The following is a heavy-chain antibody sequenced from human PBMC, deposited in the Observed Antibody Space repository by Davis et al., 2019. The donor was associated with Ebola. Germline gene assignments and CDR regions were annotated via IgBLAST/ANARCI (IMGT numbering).Heavy chain of an antibody. CDR3: ARASSWYSYGMDV. Sequence: MPSETLSLTCTVSGGSISSYYWSWIRQPPGKGLEWIGYIYYSGSTNYNPSLKSRVTISVDTSKNQFSLKLSSVTAADTAVYYCARASSWYSYGMDVWGQGTTVTVSS. CDR1: GGSISSYY. D-gene: IGHD6-13*01. V-gene: IGHV4-59*01. J-gene: IGHJ6*02. CDR2: IYYSGST.